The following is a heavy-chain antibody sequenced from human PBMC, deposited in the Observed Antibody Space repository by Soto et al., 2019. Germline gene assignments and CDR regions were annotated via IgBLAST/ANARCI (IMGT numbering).Heavy chain of an antibody. CDR1: GFTFSSYS. V-gene: IGHV3-48*02. D-gene: IGHD7-27*01. J-gene: IGHJ3*02. CDR2: IDTSGSTT. CDR3: ARDRLTGDRREAFDI. Sequence: EVQLVESGGGLVQPGGSLRLSCAASGFTFSSYSMSWVRQGPGKGLEWVSYIDTSGSTTYYADSVKGRFAISRDNAKNSLYLKVNSLRDEDTAVYYCARDRLTGDRREAFDIWGQGTMVTVSS.